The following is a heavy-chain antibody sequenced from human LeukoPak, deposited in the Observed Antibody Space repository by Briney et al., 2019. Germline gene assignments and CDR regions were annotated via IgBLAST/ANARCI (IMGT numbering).Heavy chain of an antibody. J-gene: IGHJ3*02. CDR3: ASEYKYDSSGANAFDI. Sequence: ASVKVSCKASGYTFTGHYIHWVRQAPGQGLEWMGWIHPNTGGTKYAQKFQGRVTMTRDTSSSTAYMELSSLRSADTADYYCASEYKYDSSGANAFDIWGQGTMVTVSS. CDR1: GYTFTGHY. D-gene: IGHD3-22*01. V-gene: IGHV1-2*02. CDR2: IHPNTGGT.